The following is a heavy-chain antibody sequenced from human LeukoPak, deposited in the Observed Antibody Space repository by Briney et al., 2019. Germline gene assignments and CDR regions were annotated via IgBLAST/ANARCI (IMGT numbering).Heavy chain of an antibody. CDR1: GFTFSSYA. D-gene: IGHD3-22*01. Sequence: PGGSLRLSCAASGFTFSSYAMHWVRQAPGKGLEYVSAISSNGGSTYYANSVKGRFTISRDNSKNTLYLQMGSLRAEDTAVYYCAKAPANFHYDSSGYYYDGAFDIWGQGAMVTVSS. V-gene: IGHV3-64*01. CDR2: ISSNGGST. CDR3: AKAPANFHYDSSGYYYDGAFDI. J-gene: IGHJ3*02.